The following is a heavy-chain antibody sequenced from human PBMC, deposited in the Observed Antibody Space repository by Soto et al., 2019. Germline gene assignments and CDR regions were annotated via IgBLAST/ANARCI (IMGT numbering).Heavy chain of an antibody. Sequence: GGSLRLSCAASGFTFSSYSMNWVRQAPGKGLEWVSSISSSSSYIYYADSVKGRFTISRDNAKNSLYLQMNSLRAEDTAVYYCARDLLRDYSKFDYYYYYMDVWGKGTTVTVSS. D-gene: IGHD4-4*01. V-gene: IGHV3-21*01. CDR2: ISSSSSYI. CDR3: ARDLLRDYSKFDYYYYYMDV. J-gene: IGHJ6*03. CDR1: GFTFSSYS.